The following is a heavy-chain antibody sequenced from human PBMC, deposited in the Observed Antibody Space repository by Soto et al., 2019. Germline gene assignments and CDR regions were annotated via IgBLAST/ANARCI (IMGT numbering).Heavy chain of an antibody. Sequence: PVGSLRLSCAASGFTFNAYTMHWVRQAPGKGLEWVSLISWDGGITYYGDSVKGRFTVSRDNSDNSLYLQMTSLRSDDTAFYYCAKDSYDILTGQKRYFDSWGQGTLVTVS. V-gene: IGHV3-43*01. CDR1: GFTFNAYT. CDR3: AKDSYDILTGQKRYFDS. CDR2: ISWDGGIT. D-gene: IGHD3-9*01. J-gene: IGHJ4*02.